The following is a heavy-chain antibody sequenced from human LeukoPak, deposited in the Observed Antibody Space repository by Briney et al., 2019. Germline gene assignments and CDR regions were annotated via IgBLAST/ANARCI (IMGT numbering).Heavy chain of an antibody. J-gene: IGHJ6*03. D-gene: IGHD2-2*02. V-gene: IGHV3-7*01. CDR3: ARSITSRGYCSSTSCYKWGFYYYYYMDV. Sequence: PGGSLRLSCAASGFTFSRYWMSWVRQAPGKGLEWVANIKQDGSEKYYVDSVKGRFTISRDNAKNSLYLQMNSLRAEDTAVYYCARSITSRGYCSSTSCYKWGFYYYYYMDVWGKGTTVTVSS. CDR1: GFTFSRYW. CDR2: IKQDGSEK.